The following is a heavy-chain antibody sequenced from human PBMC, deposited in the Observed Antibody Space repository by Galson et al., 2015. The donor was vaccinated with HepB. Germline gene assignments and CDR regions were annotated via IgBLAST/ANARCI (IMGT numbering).Heavy chain of an antibody. CDR2: ISSSSSYI. D-gene: IGHD3-3*01. Sequence: SLRLSCAASGFTFSSYRMNWVRQAPGKGLEWVSFISSSSSYIYYADSVKGRFTISRDNAKNSLFLQMNSLRAEDTAVYYCARDFGGVITDTHAFNIWGQGTMVTVSS. J-gene: IGHJ3*02. CDR1: GFTFSSYR. CDR3: ARDFGGVITDTHAFNI. V-gene: IGHV3-21*01.